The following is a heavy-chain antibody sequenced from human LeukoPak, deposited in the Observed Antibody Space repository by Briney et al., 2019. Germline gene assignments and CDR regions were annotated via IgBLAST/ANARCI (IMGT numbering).Heavy chain of an antibody. CDR2: INNNGDRT. D-gene: IGHD1-26*01. Sequence: QPGGSLRLSCAASGFTFSTYPMYWVRQAPGRGPEYVSGINNNGDRTYYAKSVKGRFTISRDNSKNTLYLQVGSLRAEDMAVYYCARGGLVGPTPYLDSWGQGTLSPSPQ. CDR3: ARGGLVGPTPYLDS. J-gene: IGHJ4*02. V-gene: IGHV3-64*01. CDR1: GFTFSTYP.